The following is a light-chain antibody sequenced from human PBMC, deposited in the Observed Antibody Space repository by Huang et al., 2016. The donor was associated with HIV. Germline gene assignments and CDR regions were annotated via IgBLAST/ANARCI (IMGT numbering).Light chain of an antibody. CDR1: QSISTY. CDR2: SAS. Sequence: DIQMTQSPSSLSASVGDRVTITCRASQSISTYLNWYQQKPGKAPKLLIYSASSLQSGVPSRFRGSGSVTDFTLTINSLQPEDFATYYCQQSYSTPRRTFGQGTKVEMK. J-gene: IGKJ1*01. V-gene: IGKV1-39*01. CDR3: QQSYSTPRRT.